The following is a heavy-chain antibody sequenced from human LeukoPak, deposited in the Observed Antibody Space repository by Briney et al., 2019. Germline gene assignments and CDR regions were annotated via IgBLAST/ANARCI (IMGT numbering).Heavy chain of an antibody. CDR1: GFTFSSSS. Sequence: PGGSLRLSCAASGFTFSSSSMTWVRQAPGKGLEWVSYITSGSATIYYADSVKGRFTISRDNAKNSLYLQMNSLRAEDTAVYYCATDYPFDYWGQGTLVTVSS. CDR3: ATDYPFDY. V-gene: IGHV3-48*04. J-gene: IGHJ4*02. CDR2: ITSGSATI.